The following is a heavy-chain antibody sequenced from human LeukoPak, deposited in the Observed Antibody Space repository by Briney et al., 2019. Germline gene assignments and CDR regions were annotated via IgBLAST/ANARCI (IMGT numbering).Heavy chain of an antibody. CDR2: IDSDGSTT. D-gene: IGHD2-21*02. Sequence: GGSLRLSCATSGFTFSRYWMHWVRQVPGKGLVWVSRIDSDGSTTTYADSVNGRFTVSRDNAKTTLYLQMNSLRAEDTAVYYCAKGRSVDSRYTMDVWGQGPRSPSP. CDR3: AKGRSVDSRYTMDV. CDR1: GFTFSRYW. J-gene: IGHJ6*02. V-gene: IGHV3-74*01.